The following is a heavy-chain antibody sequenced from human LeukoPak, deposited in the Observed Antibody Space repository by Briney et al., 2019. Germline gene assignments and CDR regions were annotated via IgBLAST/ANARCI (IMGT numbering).Heavy chain of an antibody. CDR3: ARDSGSSWFDY. CDR1: GGSISSYY. Sequence: KPLETLPLTCTVSGGSISSYYWSWIRQPPGKGLEWIGYIYYSGSTNYNPSLKSRVTISADTSKNQFSLKLSSVTAADTAVYYCARDSGSSWFDYWGQGTLVTVSS. V-gene: IGHV4-59*01. CDR2: IYYSGST. D-gene: IGHD6-13*01. J-gene: IGHJ4*02.